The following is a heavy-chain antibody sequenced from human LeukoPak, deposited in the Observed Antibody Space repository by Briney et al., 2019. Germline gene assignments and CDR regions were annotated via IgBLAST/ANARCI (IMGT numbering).Heavy chain of an antibody. V-gene: IGHV4-59*01. CDR2: IYYSGST. Sequence: SETLSLTCTVSGGSISSYYWSWIWQPPGKGLEWIGYIYYSGSTNYNPSLKSRVTISVDTSKNQFSLKLSSVTAADTAVYYCARDGDSGYDYWGQGTLVTVSS. D-gene: IGHD5-12*01. J-gene: IGHJ4*02. CDR1: GGSISSYY. CDR3: ARDGDSGYDY.